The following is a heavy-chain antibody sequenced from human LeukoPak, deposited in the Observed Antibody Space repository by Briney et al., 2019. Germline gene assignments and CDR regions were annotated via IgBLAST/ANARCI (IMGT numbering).Heavy chain of an antibody. CDR1: GFTFSNYA. CDR2: ISGSGAST. D-gene: IGHD2-2*01. CDR3: AKRDSTSYRFDS. V-gene: IGHV3-23*01. Sequence: PGGSLRLSCAASGFTFSNYAMTWVRQAPGKGLEWVSGISGSGASTYYADSVKGRFTISRDNSKNTLYLQVNSLRVEDTAVYYCAKRDSTSYRFDSWGQGTLVTVSS. J-gene: IGHJ4*02.